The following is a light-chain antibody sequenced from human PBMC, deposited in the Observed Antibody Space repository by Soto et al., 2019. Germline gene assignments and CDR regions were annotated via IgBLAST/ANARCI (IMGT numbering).Light chain of an antibody. CDR1: QPISNY. CDR2: GAS. Sequence: DVPITQSPASLSASVGDRVTITCRASQPISNYLNWYQQKAGEAPKVLIFGASSLQTGVPSKFSGSGYGTDFTLIINNLHPDDFATYYCQQTHAVPLTFGQGTRLEIK. CDR3: QQTHAVPLT. J-gene: IGKJ5*01. V-gene: IGKV1-39*01.